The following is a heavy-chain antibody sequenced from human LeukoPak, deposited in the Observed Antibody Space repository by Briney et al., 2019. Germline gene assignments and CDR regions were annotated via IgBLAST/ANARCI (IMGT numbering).Heavy chain of an antibody. J-gene: IGHJ4*02. Sequence: GGSLRLSCAASGFTFSSYAMHWVRQAPVKGLEWVARISYDGSNKNYRDSVKGRFTISRDNSKNTLYLQMNSLRAEDTAVYYCARAQGTYYYDSSGYYTFDYWGQGTLVTVSS. D-gene: IGHD3-22*01. V-gene: IGHV3-30*04. CDR3: ARAQGTYYYDSSGYYTFDY. CDR2: ISYDGSNK. CDR1: GFTFSSYA.